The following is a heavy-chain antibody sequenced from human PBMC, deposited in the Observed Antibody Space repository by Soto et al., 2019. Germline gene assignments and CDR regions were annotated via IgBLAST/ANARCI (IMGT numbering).Heavy chain of an antibody. CDR2: IKHSGST. V-gene: IGHV4-34*01. Sequence: QVQLQQWGAGLLKPSETLSLTCAVYGGSFSGYYWSWIRQPPGKGLEWIVEIKHSGSTNYNPSLKSRVTISVDTSKNQFSLKLSSVTAADSAVYYCARNYYDSSGYYYVDYWGQGTLVTVSS. CDR3: ARNYYDSSGYYYVDY. J-gene: IGHJ4*02. D-gene: IGHD3-22*01. CDR1: GGSFSGYY.